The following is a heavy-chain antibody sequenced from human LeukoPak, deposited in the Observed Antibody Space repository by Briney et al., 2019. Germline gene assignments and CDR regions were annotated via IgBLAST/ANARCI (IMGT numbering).Heavy chain of an antibody. J-gene: IGHJ4*02. D-gene: IGHD6-19*01. V-gene: IGHV4-34*01. CDR3: ARVSSGWYQYYFDY. CDR2: INHSGST. CDR1: GGSFSGYY. Sequence: SETLSLTCAVYGGSFSGYYWSWIRQPPGKGLEWIGEINHSGSTNYNPSLKSRVTISVDTSKDQFSLKLSSVTAADTAVYYCARVSSGWYQYYFDYWGQGTLVTVSS.